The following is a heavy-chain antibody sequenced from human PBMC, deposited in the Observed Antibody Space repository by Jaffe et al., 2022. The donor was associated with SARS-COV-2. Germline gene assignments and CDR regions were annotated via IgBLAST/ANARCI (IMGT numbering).Heavy chain of an antibody. J-gene: IGHJ3*02. CDR2: MNPNSGNT. V-gene: IGHV1-8*01. D-gene: IGHD3-9*01. CDR1: GYTFTSYD. CDR3: ARGGRLLTGYSGYAFDI. Sequence: QVQLVQSGAEVKKPGASVKVSCKPSGYTFTSYDINWVRQATGQGLEWMGWMNPNSGNTGYAQKFQGRVTMTRNTSISTAYMELSSLRSEDTAVYYCARGGRLLTGYSGYAFDIWGQGTMVTVSS.